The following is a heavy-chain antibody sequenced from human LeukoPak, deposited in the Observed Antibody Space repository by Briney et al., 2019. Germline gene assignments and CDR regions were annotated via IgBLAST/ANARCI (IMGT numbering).Heavy chain of an antibody. J-gene: IGHJ4*02. CDR2: INHSGST. CDR3: ARAGTNLGDYDY. V-gene: IGHV4-34*01. Sequence: TSETLSLTCAVYGGSFSGYCWSWIRQPPGKGLEWIGEINHSGSTNYNPSLKSRVTISVDTSKNQFSLRLSSVTAADTAVYYCARAGTNLGDYDYWGQGTLVTVSS. D-gene: IGHD4-17*01. CDR1: GGSFSGYC.